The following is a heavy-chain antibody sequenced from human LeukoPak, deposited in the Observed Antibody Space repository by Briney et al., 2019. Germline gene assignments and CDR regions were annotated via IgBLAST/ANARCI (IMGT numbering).Heavy chain of an antibody. D-gene: IGHD4-23*01. CDR3: ARDQGHGGNSWDY. CDR1: GYTFTVYY. V-gene: IGHV1-2*02. J-gene: IGHJ4*02. Sequence: ASVKVSCKVSGYTFTVYYMHWVRQAPGQGLEWLGWINPNSGGTNYAQNFQGRVTMTRDTSISTAYMELSRLRSDDTAVYYCARDQGHGGNSWDYWGQGTLVTVSS. CDR2: INPNSGGT.